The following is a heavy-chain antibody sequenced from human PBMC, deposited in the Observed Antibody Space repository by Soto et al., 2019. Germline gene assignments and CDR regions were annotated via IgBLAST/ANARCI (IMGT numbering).Heavy chain of an antibody. J-gene: IGHJ5*02. V-gene: IGHV3-23*01. Sequence: PGGSLRLSCAASGFTFSSYAMSWVRQAPGKGLEWVSAISGSGGSTYYADSVKGRFTISRDNSKNTLYLQMNSLRAEDTAVYYCAKDRSYYDFWSGSNWFDPWGQGTLVTVSS. CDR1: GFTFSSYA. CDR2: ISGSGGST. CDR3: AKDRSYYDFWSGSNWFDP. D-gene: IGHD3-3*01.